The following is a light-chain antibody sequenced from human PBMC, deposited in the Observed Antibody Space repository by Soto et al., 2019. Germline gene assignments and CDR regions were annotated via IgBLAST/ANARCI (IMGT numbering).Light chain of an antibody. Sequence: QSVLTQPPSVSGAPGQRVTISCTGSSSNIGAGYDVHWYQQLPGTAPKLLIYGNSNRPSGVPDRFSGSKSGTSASLAITGLQAEDEADYYCQSYDSSLSGSVFGGGPKVTVL. J-gene: IGLJ2*01. V-gene: IGLV1-40*01. CDR1: SSNIGAGYD. CDR3: QSYDSSLSGSV. CDR2: GNS.